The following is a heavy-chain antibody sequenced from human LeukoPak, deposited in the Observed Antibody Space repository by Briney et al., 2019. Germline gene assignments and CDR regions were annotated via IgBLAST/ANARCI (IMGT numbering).Heavy chain of an antibody. CDR1: GFTFSSYA. Sequence: GGSLRLSCAASGFTFSSYAMHWVRQAPGKGLEWVAVISYDGSNKYYADSVKGRFTISRDNSKNTLYLQMNSLRAEDTAVYYCARDLTYSNLIFDYWGQGTLVTVSS. J-gene: IGHJ4*02. CDR2: ISYDGSNK. CDR3: ARDLTYSNLIFDY. D-gene: IGHD4-11*01. V-gene: IGHV3-30-3*01.